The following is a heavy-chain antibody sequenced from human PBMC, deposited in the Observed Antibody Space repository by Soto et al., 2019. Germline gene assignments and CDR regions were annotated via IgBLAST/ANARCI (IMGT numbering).Heavy chain of an antibody. CDR2: INSDGSST. D-gene: IGHD6-13*01. V-gene: IGHV3-74*01. CDR3: AREGGRGYSSSWYTVGVYYYYGMDV. CDR1: GFTFSSYW. J-gene: IGHJ6*02. Sequence: GGSLRLCCAASGFTFSSYWMHWVRQAPGKGLVWVSRINSDGSSTSYADSVKGRFTISRDNAKNTLYLQMNSLRAEDTAVYYCAREGGRGYSSSWYTVGVYYYYGMDVWGQGTTVTVSS.